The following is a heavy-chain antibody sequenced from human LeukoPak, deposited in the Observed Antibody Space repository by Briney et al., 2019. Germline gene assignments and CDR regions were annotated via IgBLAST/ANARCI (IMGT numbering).Heavy chain of an antibody. J-gene: IGHJ4*02. CDR3: AKDQQVLRYFDWSMGDYFDY. V-gene: IGHV3-23*01. CDR1: GLTFSSYA. Sequence: GGSLRLSCAASGLTFSSYAMSWVRQAPGKGLEWVSAISGSGGSTYYADSAKGRFTISRDNSKNTLYLQMNSLRAEDTAVYYCAKDQQVLRYFDWSMGDYFDYWGQGTLVTVSS. D-gene: IGHD3-9*01. CDR2: ISGSGGST.